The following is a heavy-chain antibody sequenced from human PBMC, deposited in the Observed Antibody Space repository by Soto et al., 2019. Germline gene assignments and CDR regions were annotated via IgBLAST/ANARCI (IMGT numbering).Heavy chain of an antibody. V-gene: IGHV4-4*02. CDR1: GVSVSSTNW. Sequence: QVQLRQSGPGLVKTSGTLSLTCAVSGVSVSSTNWWTWVRQPPGKRLEWIGEIYHSGSPTYSPSLTGRVTSSVEPSNNQFSLRLRSVTAADTAVYYCATLPPRIVVTLLPIPTWGQGIKVTVSS. J-gene: IGHJ5*02. CDR3: ATLPPRIVVTLLPIPT. CDR2: IYHSGSP. D-gene: IGHD2-21*01.